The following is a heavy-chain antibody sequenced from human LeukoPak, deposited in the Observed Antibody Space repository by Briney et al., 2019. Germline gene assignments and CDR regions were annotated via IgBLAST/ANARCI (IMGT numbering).Heavy chain of an antibody. D-gene: IGHD1-26*01. V-gene: IGHV1-2*02. Sequence: GASVKVSCKASGYTFTGYYMHWVRQAPGQGLEWMGWINPNSGGTNYAQKFQGRVTMTRDTSISTAYMELSRLRSDDTAVYYCARAKLSIVGATNFDYWGQGTLVTVSS. CDR1: GYTFTGYY. J-gene: IGHJ4*02. CDR2: INPNSGGT. CDR3: ARAKLSIVGATNFDY.